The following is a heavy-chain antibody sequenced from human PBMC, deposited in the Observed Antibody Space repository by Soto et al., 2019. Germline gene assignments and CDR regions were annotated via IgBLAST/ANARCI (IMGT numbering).Heavy chain of an antibody. V-gene: IGHV1-69*01. D-gene: IGHD3-3*01. CDR1: GGTFSSYA. CDR3: AQDPIHNDFWSGYPDYFDY. Sequence: QVQLVQSGAEVKKPGSSVKVSCKASGGTFSSYAISWVRQAPGQGLEWMGGIIPIFGTANYAQKFQGRVTITADESTSTAYMELSSLRSEDTAVYYCAQDPIHNDFWSGYPDYFDYWGQGTLVTVSS. J-gene: IGHJ4*02. CDR2: IIPIFGTA.